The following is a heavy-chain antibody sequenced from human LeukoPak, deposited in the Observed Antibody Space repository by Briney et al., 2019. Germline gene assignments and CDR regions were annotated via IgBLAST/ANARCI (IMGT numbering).Heavy chain of an antibody. V-gene: IGHV4-39*01. CDR3: ARHSGGNSGNYYIGTNWFDP. J-gene: IGHJ5*02. CDR1: GDSISTSNYY. D-gene: IGHD3-10*01. Sequence: PSETLSLTCTVSGDSISTSNYYWGWIRQSPGQELEWIASVYRSGSTYYNPSLKSRVTLSVDTSQNHFSLNLTSVTAADTAVYFCARHSGGNSGNYYIGTNWFDPWGQGTLVTVSS. CDR2: VYRSGST.